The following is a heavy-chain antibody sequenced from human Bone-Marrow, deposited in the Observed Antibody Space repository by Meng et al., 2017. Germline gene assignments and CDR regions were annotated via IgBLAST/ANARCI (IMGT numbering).Heavy chain of an antibody. J-gene: IGHJ4*02. CDR3: ARESSGSPLDY. V-gene: IGHV6-1*01. CDR1: GDSVSSTSAA. D-gene: IGHD1-26*01. Sequence: QVQLQQSGPGLVKPSQTLSLTCTISGDSVSSTSAAWHWIRRSPSRGLEWLGRTYYRSRWYTDYAVSVKSRININPDTTENHFSLQLNSVTPEDTAVYYCARESSGSPLDYWGRGTLVTASS. CDR2: TYYRSRWYT.